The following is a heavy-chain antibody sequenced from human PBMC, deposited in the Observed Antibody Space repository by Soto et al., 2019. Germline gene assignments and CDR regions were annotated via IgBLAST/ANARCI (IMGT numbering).Heavy chain of an antibody. Sequence: EVQLVESGGGLVQPGGSLRLSCSASGFTFSSYDMHWVRQGTGKGLEWVSAIGTTGDTYYAGSVKGRFTISRENPKNSLYLQMNSLRAGDMAIYFCARAIGPTLFDYWGQGTLVTVSS. CDR1: GFTFSSYD. CDR2: IGTTGDT. D-gene: IGHD3-22*01. V-gene: IGHV3-13*04. J-gene: IGHJ4*02. CDR3: ARAIGPTLFDY.